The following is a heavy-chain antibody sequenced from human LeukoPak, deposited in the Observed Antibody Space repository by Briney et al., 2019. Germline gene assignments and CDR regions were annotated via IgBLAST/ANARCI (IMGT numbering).Heavy chain of an antibody. CDR2: ISGIGTGGTT. CDR3: AKVGGLAAAGLEY. V-gene: IGHV3-23*01. J-gene: IGHJ4*02. D-gene: IGHD6-13*01. CDR1: GFTFSSYG. Sequence: GGTLRLSCAASGFTFSSYGMSWVRQASGKGLEWVSVISGIGTGGTTYYADSVKGRFTISRDNSKNTLYLQMSSLRAEDTAAYYCAKVGGLAAAGLEYWGQGTLVTVSS.